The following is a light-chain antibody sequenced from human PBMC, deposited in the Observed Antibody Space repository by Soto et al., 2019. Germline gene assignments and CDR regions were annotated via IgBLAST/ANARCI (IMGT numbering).Light chain of an antibody. J-gene: IGLJ3*02. V-gene: IGLV1-51*02. CDR2: ENN. CDR1: SSNIGNNY. CDR3: GTWDSSLSAWV. Sequence: QSALTQPPSVSAAPGQKVTISCSGSSSNIGNNYVSWYQQLPGTAPKLLIYENNKRPSGIPDRFSGSKSGTSATLGITGLQTGDEDDYYCGTWDSSLSAWVFGGGTKLTVL.